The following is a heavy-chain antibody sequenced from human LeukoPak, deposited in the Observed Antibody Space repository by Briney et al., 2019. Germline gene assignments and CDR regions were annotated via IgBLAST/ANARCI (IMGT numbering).Heavy chain of an antibody. CDR2: IYYSGST. V-gene: IGHV4-39*01. Sequence: PSETLSLTCTVSVGSISSSNYYWGWIRQPPGKGLEWIGSIYYSGSTYYNSSLASRVTISVDTSKNQFSLKLTSVTAADTAVHYCARHWSVGSGFDYWGQGTLVTVSS. D-gene: IGHD3-10*01. CDR1: VGSISSSNYY. CDR3: ARHWSVGSGFDY. J-gene: IGHJ4*02.